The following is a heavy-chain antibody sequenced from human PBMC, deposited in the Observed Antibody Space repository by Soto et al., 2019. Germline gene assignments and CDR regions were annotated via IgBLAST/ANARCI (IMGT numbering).Heavy chain of an antibody. CDR2: VYHNENT. CDR1: GGSINDFAYY. Sequence: PSETLSLTCTVSGGSINDFAYYWGWIRQPPGKGLEWIGTVYHNENTYYNPSLKSRVTISVDTAKNQFSLNLRSVTAADTAIYFCARRGRYYGSPGWFDPWGQGALVTVSS. J-gene: IGHJ5*02. V-gene: IGHV4-39*01. CDR3: ARRGRYYGSPGWFDP. D-gene: IGHD3-10*01.